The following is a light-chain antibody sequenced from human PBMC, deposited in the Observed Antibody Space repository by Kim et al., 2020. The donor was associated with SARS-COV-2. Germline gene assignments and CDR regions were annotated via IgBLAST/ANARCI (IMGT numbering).Light chain of an antibody. J-gene: IGKJ4*01. Sequence: DVQMTQSPSSLSASVGDRVTITCRASEGISVWLAWYQQKPGTAPKSLIYSASSLQSDVPSRFSGSGSGTEFTLTITGLQPDDFATYYCQQYNTFPLTFGGGTKVDIK. CDR1: EGISVW. CDR2: SAS. V-gene: IGKV1D-16*01. CDR3: QQYNTFPLT.